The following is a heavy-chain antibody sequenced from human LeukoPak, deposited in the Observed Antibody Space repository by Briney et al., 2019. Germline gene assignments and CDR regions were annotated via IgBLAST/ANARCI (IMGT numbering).Heavy chain of an antibody. CDR1: GFTFSDYY. J-gene: IGHJ6*02. CDR2: ISRSSSYT. CDR3: ARDFCSGGSCYSHYYGMT. V-gene: IGHV3-11*05. D-gene: IGHD2-15*01. Sequence: PGGSLRLSCAASGFTFSDYYMSWIRQAPEKGLEWVSYISRSSSYTNYADSVKGRFTISRDNAKNSLYLQMNSLRAEDTALYYCARDFCSGGSCYSHYYGMTFGAKGPRSPSP.